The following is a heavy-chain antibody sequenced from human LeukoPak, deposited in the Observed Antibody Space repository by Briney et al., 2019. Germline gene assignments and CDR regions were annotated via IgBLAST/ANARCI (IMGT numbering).Heavy chain of an antibody. Sequence: GGSLRLSCAASGFTVSSNYMSWVRQAPGKGLEWVSVIYSGGSTYYADSVKGRFTISRDNSKNTLYLQMNSLRAEDTAVYYCARTGWELAPYYYYYMDVWGKGTTVTVSS. J-gene: IGHJ6*03. CDR3: ARTGWELAPYYYYYMDV. V-gene: IGHV3-66*02. CDR2: IYSGGST. CDR1: GFTVSSNY. D-gene: IGHD1-26*01.